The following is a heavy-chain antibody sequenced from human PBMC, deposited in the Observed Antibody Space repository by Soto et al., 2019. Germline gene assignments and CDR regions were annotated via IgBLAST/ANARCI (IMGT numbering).Heavy chain of an antibody. CDR2: INPGYPAGSST. D-gene: IGHD1-26*01. CDR1: GYTRTTFF. V-gene: IGHV1-46*01. J-gene: IGHJ6*02. CDR3: AREATVAGATTGMHV. Sequence: QVQLVQSGAEVKKPGSSVKVSCKPSGYTRTTFFMHWVRQAPGQGLEWMGVINPGYPAGSSTTYAQKFTRRVTMTTDTSTSTVSMELSRLRADETAVYYCAREATVAGATTGMHVSGQGKRVTVS.